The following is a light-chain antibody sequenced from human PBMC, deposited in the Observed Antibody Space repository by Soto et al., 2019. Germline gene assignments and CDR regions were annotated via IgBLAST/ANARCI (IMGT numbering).Light chain of an antibody. V-gene: IGKV2D-29*01. Sequence: DIVMTQTPLSLSVTPGQPAAMSCKSSQTLLYSDGKTYLYWYLQKPGEPPQVLIYEVSNRFSGVPDRFRVSGSGTDFTQKISRVEAEDVGVYYRMQASQLTWTFGQGNKVDSK. J-gene: IGKJ1*01. CDR2: EVS. CDR3: MQASQLTWT. CDR1: QTLLYSDGKTY.